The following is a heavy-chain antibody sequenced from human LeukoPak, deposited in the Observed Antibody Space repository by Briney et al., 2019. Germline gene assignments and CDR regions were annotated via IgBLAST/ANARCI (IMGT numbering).Heavy chain of an antibody. V-gene: IGHV3-49*03. J-gene: IGHJ4*02. Sequence: GGSLRLSCTASGFTFGDYAVSWFRQAPGKGLEWVGFIRSKAYGGTTEYAASVKGRFTISRDDSKSIAYLQTNSLKTEDTAVYYCTREVTVEMATSGDIRNYWGQGTLVTVSP. CDR3: TREVTVEMATSGDIRNY. CDR2: IRSKAYGGTT. D-gene: IGHD5-24*01. CDR1: GFTFGDYA.